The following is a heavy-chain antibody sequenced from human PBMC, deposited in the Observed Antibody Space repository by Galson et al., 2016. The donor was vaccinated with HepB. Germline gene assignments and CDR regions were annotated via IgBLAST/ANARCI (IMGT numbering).Heavy chain of an antibody. V-gene: IGHV1-69*13. J-gene: IGHJ6*02. CDR1: GGTFSSYA. CDR2: IIPIFGTA. CDR3: ARAWSSWYVNQHYYYGMDV. Sequence: SVKVSCKASGGTFSSYAISWVRQAPGQGLEWMGGIIPIFGTANYAQRFQGRVTITADESTSTACMELSSLRSEDTAVYYCARAWSSWYVNQHYYYGMDVWGQGTTVTVSS. D-gene: IGHD6-13*01.